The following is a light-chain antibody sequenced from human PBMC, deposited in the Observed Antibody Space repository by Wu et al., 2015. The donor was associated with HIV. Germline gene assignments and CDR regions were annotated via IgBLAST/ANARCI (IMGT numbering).Light chain of an antibody. CDR1: RSVSSA. CDR2: DAS. V-gene: IGKV3-11*01. CDR3: QQHANWPLT. J-gene: IGKJ5*01. Sequence: EIVLTQSPAALSISPGERATLSCRASRSVSSAVAWYQQKPGQAPKLLIYDASKRATGIPARFTGGGSATDYFLTISSLEPEDFAVYYCQQHANWPLTFGQGTRLEIK.